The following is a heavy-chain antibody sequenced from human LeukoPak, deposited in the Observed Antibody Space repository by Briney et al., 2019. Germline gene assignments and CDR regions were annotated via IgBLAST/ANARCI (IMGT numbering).Heavy chain of an antibody. CDR3: ARLKKPLYGSGSYYNRWFDP. Sequence: SETLTLTCAVYGGSFSGYYWSWIRQPPGKGLEWIGEINHSGSTNYNPSLKSRVTISVDTSKNQFSLKLSSVTAADTAVYYCARLKKPLYGSGSYYNRWFDPRGQGTLVTVSS. D-gene: IGHD3-10*01. CDR2: INHSGST. CDR1: GGSFSGYY. V-gene: IGHV4-34*01. J-gene: IGHJ5*02.